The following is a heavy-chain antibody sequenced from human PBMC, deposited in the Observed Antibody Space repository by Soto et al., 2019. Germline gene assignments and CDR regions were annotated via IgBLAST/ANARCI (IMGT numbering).Heavy chain of an antibody. V-gene: IGHV3-15*01. CDR3: TTDKDYYGSGSCYFDY. Sequence: GGSLRLSCAASGFTFSNAWMSWVRQAPGKGLEWVGRIKSKTDGGTTDYAAPVKGRFTISRDDSKNTLYLQMNSLKTEDTDVYYCTTDKDYYGSGSCYFDYWGQGTLVTVSS. CDR1: GFTFSNAW. D-gene: IGHD3-10*01. J-gene: IGHJ4*02. CDR2: IKSKTDGGTT.